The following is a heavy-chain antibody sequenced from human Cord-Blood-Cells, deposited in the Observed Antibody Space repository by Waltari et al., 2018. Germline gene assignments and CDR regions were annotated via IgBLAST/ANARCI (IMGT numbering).Heavy chain of an antibody. Sequence: QVQLVQSGAEVKKPGSSVKVSCTASGGTFSSYAISWVRQAPGQGLEWMGGIIPIFGTANYAQKFQGRVTITADESTSTAYMELSSLRSEDTAVYYCARVLRFLEWLPNYYYMDVWGKGTTVTVSS. D-gene: IGHD3-3*01. CDR2: IIPIFGTA. J-gene: IGHJ6*03. CDR3: ARVLRFLEWLPNYYYMDV. CDR1: GGTFSSYA. V-gene: IGHV1-69*01.